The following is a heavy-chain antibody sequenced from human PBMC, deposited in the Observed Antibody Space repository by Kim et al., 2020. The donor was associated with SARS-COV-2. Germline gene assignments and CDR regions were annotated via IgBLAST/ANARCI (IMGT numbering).Heavy chain of an antibody. J-gene: IGHJ3*02. CDR1: GFTFEDYA. CDR2: ISADGGSK. V-gene: IGHV3-43*02. D-gene: IGHD3-16*02. CDR3: SKTYVWGNYRRNYDAFDI. Sequence: GGSLRLSCAAAGFTFEDYAMHWVRQTPGKGLEWVSLISADGGSKFYRDSVKGRFTIPRDNNKNSLYLQMNSLRSEDTALYYCSKTYVWGNYRRNYDAFDIWGQGTMVTVSS.